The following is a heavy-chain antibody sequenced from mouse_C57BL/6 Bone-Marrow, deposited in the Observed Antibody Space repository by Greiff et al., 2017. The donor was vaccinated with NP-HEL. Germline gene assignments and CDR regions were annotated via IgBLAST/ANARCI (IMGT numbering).Heavy chain of an antibody. J-gene: IGHJ3*01. Sequence: QVHVKQSGAELARPGASVKLSCKASGYTFTSYGISWVKQRTGQGLEWIGEIYPRSGNTYYNEKFKGKATLTADKSSSTAYMELRSLTSEDSAVYFCASYYYGSRGVAYWGQGTLVTVSA. CDR3: ASYYYGSRGVAY. CDR2: IYPRSGNT. CDR1: GYTFTSYG. D-gene: IGHD1-1*01. V-gene: IGHV1-81*01.